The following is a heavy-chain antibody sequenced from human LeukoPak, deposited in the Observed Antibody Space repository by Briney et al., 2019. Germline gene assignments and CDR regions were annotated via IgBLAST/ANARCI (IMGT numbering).Heavy chain of an antibody. CDR1: GFTFSSYW. D-gene: IGHD3-22*01. CDR2: INSDGSST. CDR3: AREAITMIVVVITSPDAFDI. J-gene: IGHJ3*02. V-gene: IGHV3-74*01. Sequence: GGSLRLSCAASGFTFSSYWMHWVRQAPGKGLVWVSRINSDGSSTSYADSVKGRFTISRDNSKNTLYLQMNSLRAEDTAVYYCAREAITMIVVVITSPDAFDIWGQGTMVTVSS.